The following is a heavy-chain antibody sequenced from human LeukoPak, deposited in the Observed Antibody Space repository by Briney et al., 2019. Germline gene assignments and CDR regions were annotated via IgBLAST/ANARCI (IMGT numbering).Heavy chain of an antibody. J-gene: IGHJ4*02. D-gene: IGHD7-27*01. CDR1: GYTFTNFY. CDR3: ARGPPNWGYDY. V-gene: IGHV1-46*01. Sequence: ASVKVSCKASGYTFTNFYMHWVRQVPGQGLEWMGIINPRGGSASSAQKFQGRVTLTRDTSTSTAYMELSSLRSDDTAVYYCARGPPNWGYDYWGPGTLVTVSS. CDR2: INPRGGSA.